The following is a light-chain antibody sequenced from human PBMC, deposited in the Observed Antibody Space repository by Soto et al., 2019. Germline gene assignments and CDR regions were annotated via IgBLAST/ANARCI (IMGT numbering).Light chain of an antibody. Sequence: DIQMTQSPSSLSASVGDRVTITCQASQDISNYLNWDQQKPGKAPKLLIYDASNLETGVPSRFSGSGSGTDFTITISSLQPEDIATYYCQQYDNLLSPTFGPGTKVDI. CDR3: QQYDNLLSPT. V-gene: IGKV1-33*01. CDR1: QDISNY. CDR2: DAS. J-gene: IGKJ3*01.